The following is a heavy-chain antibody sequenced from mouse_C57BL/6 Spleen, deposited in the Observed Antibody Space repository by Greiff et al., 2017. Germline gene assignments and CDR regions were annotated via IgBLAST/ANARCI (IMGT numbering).Heavy chain of an antibody. J-gene: IGHJ2*01. CDR1: GFTFTDYC. D-gene: IGHD2-1*01. CDR2: IRNKANGYTT. Sequence: DVMLVESGGGLVQPGGSLSLSCAASGFTFTDYCMSWVRQPPGKALEWLGFIRNKANGYTTEYSASVKGRFTISRDNSQSILYLQMNALRAEDSATYCCARVSYGNHEYFDYWGQGTTLTVSS. V-gene: IGHV7-3*01. CDR3: ARVSYGNHEYFDY.